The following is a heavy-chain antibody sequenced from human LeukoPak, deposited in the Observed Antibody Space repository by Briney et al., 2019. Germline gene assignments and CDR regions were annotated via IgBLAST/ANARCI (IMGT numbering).Heavy chain of an antibody. CDR1: GFTFSNAW. CDR3: ARCSGYGMDV. CDR2: MSFDGTHI. Sequence: PSGGSLRLSCAASGFTFSNAWMSWVRQAPGKGLEWVAVMSFDGTHIYYADSVKGRFTISRDNSKNTLYLQMNSLRAEDTAVYYCARCSGYGMDVWGQGTTVTVSS. D-gene: IGHD3-10*02. V-gene: IGHV3-30-3*01. J-gene: IGHJ6*02.